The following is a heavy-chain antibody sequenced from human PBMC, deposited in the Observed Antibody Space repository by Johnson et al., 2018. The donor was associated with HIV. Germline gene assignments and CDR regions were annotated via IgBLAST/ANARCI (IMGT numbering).Heavy chain of an antibody. CDR1: GFTFSSYG. J-gene: IGHJ3*02. CDR3: AREESIVVVIAIQAFDI. V-gene: IGHV3-30*03. D-gene: IGHD2-21*01. Sequence: QVQLVESGGGLVQPGRSLRLSCAASGFTFSSYGMHWVRQAPGKGLEWVAVISYDGSNKYYPDSVKGRFTISRDNSKNTLYLQMNSLRAEDTALYFCAREESIVVVIAIQAFDIWGQGTMVTVSS. CDR2: ISYDGSNK.